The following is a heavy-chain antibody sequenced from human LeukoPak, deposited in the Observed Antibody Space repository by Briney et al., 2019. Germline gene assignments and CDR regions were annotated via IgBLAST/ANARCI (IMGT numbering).Heavy chain of an antibody. Sequence: GSLRLSCTTSGFTFGVYAMSWVRQAPGKGLEWVGFISNRTYGGTTDYAASVKGRFTISIDDSKSIAYLQMNSLKTEDTSVYYGTRGRAYFGSWGQGTLVTVSS. J-gene: IGHJ4*02. CDR3: TRGRAYFGS. V-gene: IGHV3-49*04. CDR1: GFTFGVYA. CDR2: ISNRTYGGTT.